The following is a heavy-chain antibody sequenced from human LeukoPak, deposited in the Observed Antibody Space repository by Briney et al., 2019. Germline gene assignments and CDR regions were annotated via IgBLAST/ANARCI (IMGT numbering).Heavy chain of an antibody. CDR2: IKQDGSEK. V-gene: IGHV3-7*01. CDR1: GFTFSSDW. CDR3: ARAGTVRGVLSYYYYGMDV. D-gene: IGHD3-10*01. Sequence: GGSLRLSCAASGFTFSSDWMSWVRQAPGKGLEWVANIKQDGSEKYYVDSVKSRFTISRDNAKNSLYLQMNSLRAEDTAVYYCARAGTVRGVLSYYYYGMDVWGQGTTVTVSS. J-gene: IGHJ6*02.